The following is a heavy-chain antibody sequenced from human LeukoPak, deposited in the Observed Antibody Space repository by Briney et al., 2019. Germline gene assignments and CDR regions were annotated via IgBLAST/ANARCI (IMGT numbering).Heavy chain of an antibody. CDR2: IYTNGST. Sequence: SETLSLTCTVSGASISAYYWTWMRQPAGKGLEWIGLIYTNGSTNYNPSLKSRVTISVDKYKNQFSLKVNSVTAADTAVYYCAISICSETSWYMKEDMYYYMDLWGKGTTVTVSS. D-gene: IGHD6-13*01. CDR3: AISICSETSWYMKEDMYYYMDL. J-gene: IGHJ6*03. CDR1: GASISAYY. V-gene: IGHV4-4*07.